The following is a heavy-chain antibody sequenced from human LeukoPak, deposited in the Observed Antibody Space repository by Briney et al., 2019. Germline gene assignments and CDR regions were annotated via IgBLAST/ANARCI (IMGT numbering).Heavy chain of an antibody. J-gene: IGHJ3*02. V-gene: IGHV4-4*07. D-gene: IGHD3-22*01. CDR3: ARGPYKYDGSGAFDI. CDR2: IYVTGST. CDR1: GASISSYY. Sequence: PSETLSLTCTVSGASISSYYWSWIRQPAGKALEWIGRIYVTGSTTYNPSLESRVTMSLDTSKNQFSLKLTSVTVADTAVYYCARGPYKYDGSGAFDIWGQGTMVTVSS.